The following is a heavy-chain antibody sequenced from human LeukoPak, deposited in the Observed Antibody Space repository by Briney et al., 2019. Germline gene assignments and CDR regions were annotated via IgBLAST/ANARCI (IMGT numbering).Heavy chain of an antibody. Sequence: PGGSLGLSCAASGFSFSAYWMTWVRQAPGKGLEWVSSISGSGDSAYYADSVKGQFTISRDNSKDTLSLQMNSLRVEDTAVYYCAKMSGYSYGYVYFDYWGQGTLVTVSS. CDR2: ISGSGDSA. CDR1: GFSFSAYW. CDR3: AKMSGYSYGYVYFDY. J-gene: IGHJ4*02. V-gene: IGHV3-23*01. D-gene: IGHD5-18*01.